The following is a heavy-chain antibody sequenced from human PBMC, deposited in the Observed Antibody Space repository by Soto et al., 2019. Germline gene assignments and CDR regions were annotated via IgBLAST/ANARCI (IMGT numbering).Heavy chain of an antibody. Sequence: EVQLLESGGGLVQPAGSLRLSCAASGFTFSNYAMSWVRQAPGKGLEWVSTISATDTTTYYADSVKGRFTVSRDNXKDTLHLHMNSLRAEDTAVYYCATWSSSWANCFDYWGQGAQVTVSS. V-gene: IGHV3-23*01. CDR3: ATWSSSWANCFDY. CDR2: ISATDTTT. J-gene: IGHJ4*02. CDR1: GFTFSNYA. D-gene: IGHD6-13*01.